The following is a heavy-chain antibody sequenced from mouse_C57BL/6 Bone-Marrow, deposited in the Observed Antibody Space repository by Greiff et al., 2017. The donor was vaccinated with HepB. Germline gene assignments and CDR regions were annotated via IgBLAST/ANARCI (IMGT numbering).Heavy chain of an antibody. CDR1: GYTFTSYW. CDR3: ASGITTDFDY. D-gene: IGHD2-4*01. V-gene: IGHV1-50*01. Sequence: QVQLQQPGAELVKPGASVKLSCKASGYTFTSYWMQWVKQRPGQGLEWIGEIDPSDSYTNYNQKFKGKATLTVDTSSSTAYMQLSSLTSEDSAVYYCASGITTDFDYWGQCTTLTVSS. J-gene: IGHJ2*01. CDR2: IDPSDSYT.